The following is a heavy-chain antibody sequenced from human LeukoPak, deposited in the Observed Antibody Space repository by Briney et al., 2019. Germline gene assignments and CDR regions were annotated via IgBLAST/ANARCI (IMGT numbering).Heavy chain of an antibody. CDR1: GGSFSGYY. CDR3: ARGRGGDYEDYYDSSGYYPVYEY. Sequence: PSETLSLTCAVYGGSFSGYYWSWLRQSPGKGLEWIGEINHSGSTNHNPSLKRRVTISVDTSKNQFSLKLSSVTAADTAVYYCARGRGGDYEDYYDSSGYYPVYEYWGQGTLVTVSS. J-gene: IGHJ4*02. V-gene: IGHV4-34*01. D-gene: IGHD3-22*01. CDR2: INHSGST.